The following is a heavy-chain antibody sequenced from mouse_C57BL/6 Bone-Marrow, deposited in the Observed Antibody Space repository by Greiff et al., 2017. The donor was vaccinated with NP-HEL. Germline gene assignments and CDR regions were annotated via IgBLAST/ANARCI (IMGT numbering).Heavy chain of an antibody. V-gene: IGHV3-6*01. CDR1: GYSITSGYY. Sequence: EVQLQESGPGLVKPSQSLSLTCSVTGYSITSGYYWNWIRQFPGNKLEWMGYISYDGSNNYNPSLKNRISITRDTSKNQFFLKLNSVTTEDTATYYCEGFAYWGQGTLVTVSA. CDR2: ISYDGSN. J-gene: IGHJ3*01. CDR3: EGFAY.